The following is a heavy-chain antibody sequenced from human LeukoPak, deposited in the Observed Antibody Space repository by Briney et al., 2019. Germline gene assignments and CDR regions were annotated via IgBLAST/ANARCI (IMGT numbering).Heavy chain of an antibody. D-gene: IGHD3-22*01. V-gene: IGHV4-59*08. CDR2: IFYSGST. J-gene: IGHJ4*02. CDR3: ARRRYYDSSGLWYYFDS. CDR1: GDSISGYY. Sequence: SETLSLTCTVSGDSISGYYWNWIRQPPGKGLEWIGQIFYSGSTNYNPSLKSRVTMSIDTSKNQFSLSLSSVTVADTAVYYCARRRYYDSSGLWYYFDSWGQGTLVTVSS.